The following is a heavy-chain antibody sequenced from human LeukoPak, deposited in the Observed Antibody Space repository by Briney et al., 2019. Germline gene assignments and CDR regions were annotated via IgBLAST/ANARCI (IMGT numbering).Heavy chain of an antibody. Sequence: PGGSLRLSCAASGFLFSRYWMSWVRRAPGKGVEWVANIKEDGSEKYYVESMKGRFTISRDNVKNSLYLQINSLRAEDTAVYYCARDSFETDIDYWGQGTLVTVSS. J-gene: IGHJ4*02. V-gene: IGHV3-7*01. D-gene: IGHD1-14*01. CDR2: IKEDGSEK. CDR3: ARDSFETDIDY. CDR1: GFLFSRYW.